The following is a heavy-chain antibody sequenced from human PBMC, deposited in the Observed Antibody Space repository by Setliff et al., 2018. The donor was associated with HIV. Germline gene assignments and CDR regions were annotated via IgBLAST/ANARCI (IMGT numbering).Heavy chain of an antibody. J-gene: IGHJ4*02. D-gene: IGHD6-13*01. Sequence: SETLSLTCGVSGYSISSGYYWGWIRQPPGKGLEWIGSIYHSGSTYDSPSLKSRVTISVDTSKNQFSLKLSSVTAADTAIYYRARTYSSNWYIDYWGQGTLVTVSS. CDR2: IYHSGST. CDR1: GYSISSGYY. V-gene: IGHV4-38-2*01. CDR3: ARTYSSNWYIDY.